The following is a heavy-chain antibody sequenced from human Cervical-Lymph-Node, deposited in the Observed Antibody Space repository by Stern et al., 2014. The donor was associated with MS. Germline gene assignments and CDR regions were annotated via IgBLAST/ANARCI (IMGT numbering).Heavy chain of an antibody. CDR2: ISVYKGNT. CDR1: GYTFTSYG. V-gene: IGHV1-18*01. CDR3: ARGLLGSENAFDI. Sequence: QVQLVQSGAEVKKPGASVKVSCKASGYTFTSYGIRWVRQAPGQVLEWMGVISVYKGNTNYAQKLHGKVTMTTDTSTSTAYMELRSLRSDDTAVYYCARGLLGSENAFDIWGQGTMVTVSS. D-gene: IGHD2-15*01. J-gene: IGHJ3*02.